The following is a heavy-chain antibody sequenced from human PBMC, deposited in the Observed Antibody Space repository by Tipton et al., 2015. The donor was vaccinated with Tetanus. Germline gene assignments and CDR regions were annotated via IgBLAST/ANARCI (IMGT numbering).Heavy chain of an antibody. CDR2: FLPPLGMP. CDR1: GDSFTTYA. V-gene: IGHV1-69*09. CDR3: AGGSCTNRGVCYGYYLDY. Sequence: QVQLVQSGAEVKEPGSSVKVSCKASGDSFTTYAISWVRQAPGQGLEWMGRFLPPLGMPNYAHMFQGRITIIADKSSTTVYMELSSLRSEDTAVYYCAGGSCTNRGVCYGYYLDYWGQGTLLTVSS. J-gene: IGHJ4*02. D-gene: IGHD2-8*01.